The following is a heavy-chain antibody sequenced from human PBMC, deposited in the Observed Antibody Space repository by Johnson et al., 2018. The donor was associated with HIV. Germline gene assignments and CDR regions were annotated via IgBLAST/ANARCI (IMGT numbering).Heavy chain of an antibody. CDR2: INWNGGST. D-gene: IGHD1-26*01. Sequence: VQLVESGGGVVRPGGSLRLSCAAFGFTFDDYGMSWVRQAPEKGLEWVSGINWNGGSTGYADSVKGRFTISRDNPWNTLYLQMNSLRAEDTAVYYCAKAVGGYAFDIWGQGTMVTVSS. CDR1: GFTFDDYG. V-gene: IGHV3-20*04. J-gene: IGHJ3*02. CDR3: AKAVGGYAFDI.